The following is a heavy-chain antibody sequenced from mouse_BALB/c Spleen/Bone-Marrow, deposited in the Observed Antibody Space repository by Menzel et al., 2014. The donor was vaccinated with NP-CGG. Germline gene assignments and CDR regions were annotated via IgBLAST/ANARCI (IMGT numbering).Heavy chain of an antibody. CDR1: GFSLTSYG. CDR2: IWAGGST. Sequence: VKLVESGPGLVAPSQSLSITCTVSGFSLTSYGVHWVRQPPGKGLEWLGVIWAGGSTNYNSALMSGLSISKDNSKSQVFLKMNSLQTDDTAMYYCARDRGGSYWGQGTLVTVSA. J-gene: IGHJ3*01. V-gene: IGHV2-9*02. CDR3: ARDRGGSY.